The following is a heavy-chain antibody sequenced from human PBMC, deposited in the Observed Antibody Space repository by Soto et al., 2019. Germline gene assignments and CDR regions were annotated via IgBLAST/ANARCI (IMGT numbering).Heavy chain of an antibody. CDR3: ARTHRYCSGDSCYLVDY. CDR2: ISSSSSTI. CDR1: GFTFSSYN. D-gene: IGHD2-15*01. V-gene: IGHV3-48*01. J-gene: IGHJ4*02. Sequence: EVQLVESGGGLVQPGGSLRLSCAASGFTFSSYNMNWVRQAPGKGLEWVSYISSSSSTIYYADSVKGRFTISRDNAKNSLDLQMNTVRADDTAVYYCARTHRYCSGDSCYLVDYWGQGTLVTVSS.